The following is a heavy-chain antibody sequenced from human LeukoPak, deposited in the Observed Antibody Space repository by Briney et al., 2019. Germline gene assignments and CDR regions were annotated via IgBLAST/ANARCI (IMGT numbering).Heavy chain of an antibody. J-gene: IGHJ4*02. CDR2: IYSGGST. Sequence: PGGSLRLSCAASGFTFSSYWMSWVRQAPGKGLEWVSVIYSGGSTYYADSVKGRFTISRDNSKNTLYLQMNSLRAEDTAVYYCARDLGASSGYFDYWGQGTLVTVSS. V-gene: IGHV3-53*01. CDR1: GFTFSSYW. CDR3: ARDLGASSGYFDY. D-gene: IGHD3-22*01.